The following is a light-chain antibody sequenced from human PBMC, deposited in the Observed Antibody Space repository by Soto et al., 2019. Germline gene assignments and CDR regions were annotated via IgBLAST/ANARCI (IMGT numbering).Light chain of an antibody. CDR2: GAS. CDR1: QSVSSSS. Sequence: EIVLTQSPGTQSLSPGERATLSCRASQSVSSSSLAWYQQKPGQAPRLLIYGASSRATGIPDRFSGSGSGTDFTLTVSRLEPEDFVVYYCQQYGNSPSYTFGQGTKLEI. CDR3: QQYGNSPSYT. J-gene: IGKJ2*01. V-gene: IGKV3-20*01.